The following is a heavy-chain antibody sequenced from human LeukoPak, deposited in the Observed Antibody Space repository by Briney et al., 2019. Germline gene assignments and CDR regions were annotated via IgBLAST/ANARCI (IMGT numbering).Heavy chain of an antibody. V-gene: IGHV4-59*12. Sequence: PSETLSLTCTVSGGSISSYYWSWIRQPPGKGLEWIGYIYYSGSTNYNPSLKSRVTISVDTSKNQFSLKLSSVTAADTAVYYCARDRMAVAGLDPWGQGTLVTVSS. CDR1: GGSISSYY. CDR3: ARDRMAVAGLDP. J-gene: IGHJ5*02. CDR2: IYYSGST. D-gene: IGHD6-19*01.